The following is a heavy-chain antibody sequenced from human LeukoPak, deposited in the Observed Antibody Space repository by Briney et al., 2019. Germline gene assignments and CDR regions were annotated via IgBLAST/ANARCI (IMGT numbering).Heavy chain of an antibody. Sequence: PGGSLRPSCAASGFTFSSYAMSWVRQAPGKGLEWVSSISGSGGSTYYADSVKGRFTISRDNSKNTLYLQMNSLRAEDTAVYYCAREDYGGNYFDYWGQGTLVTVSS. CDR3: AREDYGGNYFDY. CDR2: ISGSGGST. D-gene: IGHD4-23*01. J-gene: IGHJ4*02. V-gene: IGHV3-23*01. CDR1: GFTFSSYA.